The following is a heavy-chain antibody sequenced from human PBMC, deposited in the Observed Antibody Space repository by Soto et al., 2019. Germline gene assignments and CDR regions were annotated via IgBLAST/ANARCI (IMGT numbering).Heavy chain of an antibody. J-gene: IGHJ4*02. CDR2: INHSVST. V-gene: IGHV4-34*01. D-gene: IGHD5-18*01. CDR1: GGSFSGYY. CDR3: ARVADTAMVSAAHYFDY. Sequence: QVQLQQWGAGLLKPSETLSLTCAVYGGSFSGYYWSWIRQPPGKGLEWIGEINHSVSTNYNPSLKSRVTISVDTSKNQFSLKLSSVTAADTAVYYCARVADTAMVSAAHYFDYWGQGTLVTVSS.